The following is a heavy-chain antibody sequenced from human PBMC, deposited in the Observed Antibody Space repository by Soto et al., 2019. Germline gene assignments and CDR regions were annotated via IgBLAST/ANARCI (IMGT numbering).Heavy chain of an antibody. J-gene: IGHJ4*02. CDR3: ARPNSHCSGGSCYLY. V-gene: IGHV4-39*01. CDR2: IYYSGST. D-gene: IGHD2-15*01. CDR1: GGSISSSSYY. Sequence: QLQLQESGPGLVKPSETLSLTCTVSGGSISSSSYYWGWIRQPPGKGLEWIGSIYYSGSTYYNPSLKRRVTIXXDXSXXQFPLKLSSVPAADTAVYYCARPNSHCSGGSCYLYWGQGTLVTVSS.